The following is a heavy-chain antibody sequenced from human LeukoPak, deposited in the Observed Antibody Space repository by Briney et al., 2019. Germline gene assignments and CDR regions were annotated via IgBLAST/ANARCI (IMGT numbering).Heavy chain of an antibody. CDR3: ARDSGYYDFWSGYFLSATPSGGFDP. V-gene: IGHV4-4*07. D-gene: IGHD3-3*01. Sequence: PSETLSLTCTVSGGSISSYYWSWIRQPAGKGLEWIGRIYTSGSTNYNPSLKSRVTISVDTSKNQFSLNLSSVTAADTAVYYCARDSGYYDFWSGYFLSATPSGGFDPWGQGTLVTVSS. J-gene: IGHJ5*02. CDR1: GGSISSYY. CDR2: IYTSGST.